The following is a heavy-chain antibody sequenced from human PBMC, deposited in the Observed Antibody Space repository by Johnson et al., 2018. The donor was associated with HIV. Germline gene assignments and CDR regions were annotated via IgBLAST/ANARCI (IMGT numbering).Heavy chain of an antibody. V-gene: IGHV3-33*08. CDR1: GFTFSSYW. J-gene: IGHJ3*02. CDR2: IRYDGSNK. CDR3: ARRCSSSSCSHGAFDI. Sequence: QVQLVESGGGLVQPGGSLRLSCAASGFTFSSYWMSWVRQAPGKGLEWVAFIRYDGSNKYYADSVKGRFTISRDGSKNTLFLQMNSLRAEDTAVYYCARRCSSSSCSHGAFDIWGQGTVVTVSS. D-gene: IGHD2-2*01.